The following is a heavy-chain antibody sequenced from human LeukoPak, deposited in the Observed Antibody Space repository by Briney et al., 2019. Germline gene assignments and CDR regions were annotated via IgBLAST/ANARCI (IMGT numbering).Heavy chain of an antibody. Sequence: PGGSLRLSCAASGFTFSSYSMNWVRQAPGKGLEWVSYISSSSTIYYADSVKGRFTISRDNAKNSLYLQMNSLRAEDTAVYYCARESRDYVWGSYRHPRLDYWGQGTLVTVSS. CDR3: ARESRDYVWGSYRHPRLDY. V-gene: IGHV3-48*01. D-gene: IGHD3-16*02. CDR1: GFTFSSYS. CDR2: ISSSSTI. J-gene: IGHJ4*02.